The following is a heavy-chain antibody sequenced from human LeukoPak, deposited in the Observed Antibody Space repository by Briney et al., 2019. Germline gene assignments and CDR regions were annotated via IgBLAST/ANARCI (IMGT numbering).Heavy chain of an antibody. Sequence: GSLRLSCAASGFTFSSYSMNWVRQAPGKGLEWVSSISSSSSFIYYADSVKGRFTISRDNAKNSLYLQMNSLRAEDTAVYYCARDGRTYYQYYMDVWGKGTTVTVSS. V-gene: IGHV3-21*01. J-gene: IGHJ6*03. CDR2: ISSSSSFI. CDR1: GFTFSSYS. D-gene: IGHD3/OR15-3a*01. CDR3: ARDGRTYYQYYMDV.